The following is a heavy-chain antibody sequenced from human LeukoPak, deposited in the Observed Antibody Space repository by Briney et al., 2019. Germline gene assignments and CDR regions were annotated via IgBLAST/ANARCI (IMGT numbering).Heavy chain of an antibody. V-gene: IGHV3-30-3*01. CDR3: ARDIGKAAAGTLDY. J-gene: IGHJ4*02. D-gene: IGHD6-13*01. Sequence: PGRSLRLSCAASGFTFRSYAMHWVRQAPGKGLEWVAVISYDGSNKYYADSVKGRFTISRDNSKNTLYLQMNSLRAEDTAVYYCARDIGKAAAGTLDYWGQGTLVTVSS. CDR2: ISYDGSNK. CDR1: GFTFRSYA.